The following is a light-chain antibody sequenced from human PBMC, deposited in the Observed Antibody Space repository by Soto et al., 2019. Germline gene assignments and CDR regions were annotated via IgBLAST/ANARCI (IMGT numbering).Light chain of an antibody. Sequence: AIQLTQSPSSLSSSVGDRVTITCRASQDISSSLVWYQQKPGKAPKLLIYGASNLASGVPSRFSGDGSGTDFTLTIKNLQSEDFAAYHCQQYNNYPRTFGQGTKLEIK. CDR2: GAS. CDR1: QDISSS. J-gene: IGKJ2*01. V-gene: IGKV1D-13*01. CDR3: QQYNNYPRT.